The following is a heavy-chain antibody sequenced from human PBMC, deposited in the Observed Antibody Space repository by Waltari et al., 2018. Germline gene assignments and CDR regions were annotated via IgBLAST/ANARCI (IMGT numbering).Heavy chain of an antibody. Sequence: QVQLVESGGGVVQPGGSLRLSCAASGFTFSSYGMHWVRQAPGKGLEWVAFIRYDGSNKYYADSVKGRFTISRDNSKNTLYLQMNSLRAEDTAVYYCAKGNRAFLEWDFFDYWGQGTLVTVSS. CDR3: AKGNRAFLEWDFFDY. CDR2: IRYDGSNK. J-gene: IGHJ4*02. V-gene: IGHV3-30*02. CDR1: GFTFSSYG. D-gene: IGHD3-3*01.